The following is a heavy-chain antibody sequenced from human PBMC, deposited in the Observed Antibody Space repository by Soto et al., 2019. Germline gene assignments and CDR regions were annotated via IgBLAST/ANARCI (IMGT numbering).Heavy chain of an antibody. D-gene: IGHD3-22*01. J-gene: IGHJ4*02. CDR1: GAPLNTYY. CDR2: IFHRGST. V-gene: IGHV4-59*12. Sequence: PSETLSLTCNVSGAPLNTYYWSWIRQPKQKGLECIGYIFHRGSTTYNPSLKSRLTISIDASKKYLSLRLNSVTAADTAVYYCARVRNSRDIDYWGQG. CDR3: ARVRNSRDIDY.